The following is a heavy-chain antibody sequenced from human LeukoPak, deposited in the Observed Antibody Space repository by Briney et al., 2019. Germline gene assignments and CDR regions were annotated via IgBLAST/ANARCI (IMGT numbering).Heavy chain of an antibody. CDR3: ARRYCTNGNCFGFTLDC. V-gene: IGHV3-23*01. CDR2: ITGSGDNT. Sequence: GGSLRLSCAASGFTFKSHDMGWVRQAPGKGLEWVSRITGSGDNTYYADSVKGRFTISRDNSKNTVHLQMNSLTAEDTAMYYCARRYCTNGNCFGFTLDCWGQGTLVTVSS. J-gene: IGHJ4*02. D-gene: IGHD2-8*01. CDR1: GFTFKSHD.